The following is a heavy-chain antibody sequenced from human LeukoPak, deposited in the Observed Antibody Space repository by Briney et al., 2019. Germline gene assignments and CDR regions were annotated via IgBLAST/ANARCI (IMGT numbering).Heavy chain of an antibody. J-gene: IGHJ3*02. Sequence: GGSLRLSCAASGFTFSSYAMSWVRQAPGEGLEWVSAISGSGGSTYYADSVKGRFTISRDNSKNTLYLQMNSLRAEDTAVYYCAKSTGGDQDAFDIWGQGTMVTVSS. CDR2: ISGSGGST. D-gene: IGHD5/OR15-5a*01. CDR3: AKSTGGDQDAFDI. CDR1: GFTFSSYA. V-gene: IGHV3-23*01.